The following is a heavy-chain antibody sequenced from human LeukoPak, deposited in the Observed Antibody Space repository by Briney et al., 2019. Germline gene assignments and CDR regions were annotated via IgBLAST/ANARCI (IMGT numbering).Heavy chain of an antibody. Sequence: SETLSLTCTVSGGSISSGDYYWSWIRQPPGKGLEWIGYIYYSGSTYYNPSLKSRVIISVDTSKNQFSLKLSSVTAADTAVYYCARGWEFGSGSLEAFDIWGQGTMVTVSS. CDR2: IYYSGST. CDR3: ARGWEFGSGSLEAFDI. D-gene: IGHD3-10*01. CDR1: GGSISSGDYY. V-gene: IGHV4-30-4*01. J-gene: IGHJ3*02.